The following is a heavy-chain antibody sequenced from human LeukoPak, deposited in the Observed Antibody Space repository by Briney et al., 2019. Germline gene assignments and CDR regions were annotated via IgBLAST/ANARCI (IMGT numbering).Heavy chain of an antibody. CDR2: IYTSGST. CDR3: ARERRKNSGSYGAFDI. J-gene: IGHJ3*02. CDR1: GGSISSGSYY. Sequence: SETLSLTCTVSGGSISSGSYYWRWIRQPAGKGLEWIGRIYTSGSTNYNPSLKSRFTISVDTSKNQFSLKLSSVTAADTAVYYCARERRKNSGSYGAFDIWGQGTMVTVSS. V-gene: IGHV4-61*02. D-gene: IGHD1-26*01.